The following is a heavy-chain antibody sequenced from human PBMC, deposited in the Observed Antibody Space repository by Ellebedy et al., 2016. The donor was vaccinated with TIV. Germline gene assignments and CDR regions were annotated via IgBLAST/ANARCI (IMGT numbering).Heavy chain of an antibody. CDR1: GYTFTSYG. CDR3: VKNMKPGSAYYYD. Sequence: AASVKVSCKASGYTFTSYGISWVRQAPGKGLEWMGGFDPEDGETTNAQKFQGRVTMTEDTSTDTAYMELSSLRSEDTAVYYCVKNMKPGSAYYYDWGQGALVTVSS. V-gene: IGHV1-24*01. J-gene: IGHJ4*02. D-gene: IGHD3-22*01. CDR2: FDPEDGET.